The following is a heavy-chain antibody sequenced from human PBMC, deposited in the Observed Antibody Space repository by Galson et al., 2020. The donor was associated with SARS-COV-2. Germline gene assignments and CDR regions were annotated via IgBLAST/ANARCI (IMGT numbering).Heavy chain of an antibody. CDR3: GREQGTGWGK. V-gene: IGHV4-59*01. J-gene: IGHJ4*02. D-gene: IGHD3-16*01. CDR1: GSYINNFY. CDR2: IYYSGST. Sequence: SETLSLTCTASGSYINNFYWSWIRQSPGKGLEWIGQIYYSGSTKYNPSFQSRVTMTVDRSKNQFSLGLTSLTAADTAVHYCGREQGTGWGKWGRGAQVTVSS.